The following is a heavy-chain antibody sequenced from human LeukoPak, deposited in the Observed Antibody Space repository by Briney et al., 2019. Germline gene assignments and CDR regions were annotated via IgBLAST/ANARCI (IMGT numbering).Heavy chain of an antibody. Sequence: GGSLRLSCAASGFTFSSYGMHWVRQAPGKGLEWVSGISWNSGSIGYADSVKGRFTISRDNAMNSLYLQMNSLRAEDTALYYCAKDISDAPSGSYLNWFDPWGQGTLVTVS. CDR3: AKDISDAPSGSYLNWFDP. CDR2: ISWNSGSI. V-gene: IGHV3-9*01. J-gene: IGHJ5*02. D-gene: IGHD1-26*01. CDR1: GFTFSSYG.